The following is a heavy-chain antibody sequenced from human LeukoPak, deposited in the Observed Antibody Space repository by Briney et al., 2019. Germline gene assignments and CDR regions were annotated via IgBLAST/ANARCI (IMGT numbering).Heavy chain of an antibody. CDR1: GYTFTSYY. CDR3: ARELTYYYDSSGDDAFDI. D-gene: IGHD3-22*01. V-gene: IGHV1-46*01. Sequence: ASVKVSCKASGYTFTSYYMHWVRQAPGQGLEWMGIINPSGGSTSYAQKFQGRVTMTRDTSTSTVYMELSSLRSEDTAVYYCARELTYYYDSSGDDAFDIWGQGTMVTVSS. CDR2: INPSGGST. J-gene: IGHJ3*02.